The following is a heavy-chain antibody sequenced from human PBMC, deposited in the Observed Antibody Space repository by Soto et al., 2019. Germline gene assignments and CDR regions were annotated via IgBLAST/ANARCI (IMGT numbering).Heavy chain of an antibody. CDR3: ARRGDSLSWYWFDP. Sequence: EVQLLESGGGLVQPGGSLRLSCAASGFALASHAMSWVRQARGKGLEWVSSSTNGGGTSYYADSVKGRFTISRDNSKNTLYLQMNSLRGEDAAVYYCARRGDSLSWYWFDPWGQGTLLTVSS. D-gene: IGHD6-13*01. CDR2: STNGGGTS. CDR1: GFALASHA. J-gene: IGHJ5*02. V-gene: IGHV3-23*01.